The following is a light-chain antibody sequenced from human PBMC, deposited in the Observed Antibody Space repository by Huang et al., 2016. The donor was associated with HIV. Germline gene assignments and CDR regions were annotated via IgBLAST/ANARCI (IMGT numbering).Light chain of an antibody. V-gene: IGKV3-15*01. CDR3: QQYNNWPPWT. CDR1: QSVNNK. J-gene: IGKJ1*01. CDR2: DAS. Sequence: EVVMTQSPVTLSVSPGERATLSCRASQSVNNKLAWFQQKPGQAPRLLSHDASMRATGIPDRCSGSGSGTEFTLTISSLQSEDFAVYYCQQYNNWPPWTFGQGTKVEIK.